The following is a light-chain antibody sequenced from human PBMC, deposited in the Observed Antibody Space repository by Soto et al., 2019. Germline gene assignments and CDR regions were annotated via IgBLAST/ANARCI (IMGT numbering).Light chain of an antibody. V-gene: IGLV1-47*01. CDR1: SSNIGSHF. Sequence: QAVVTQPPSASGTPDQSLTISCSGSSSNIGSHFVYWYQHLPGTAPKLLIFRDGQRPSGVPARFFGSKSGTSASLAITGLRSEDEADYYCAVWDQSLTGWVFGGGTQLTV. CDR3: AVWDQSLTGWV. J-gene: IGLJ3*02. CDR2: RDG.